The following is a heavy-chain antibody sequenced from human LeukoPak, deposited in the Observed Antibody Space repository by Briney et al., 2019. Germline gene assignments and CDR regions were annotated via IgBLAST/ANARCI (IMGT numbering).Heavy chain of an antibody. Sequence: ASVKVSCKASGYTFTGYYMHWVRQAPGQGLEWMGRINPNSGGTNYAQKFQGRVTMTRDTSISTAYMELSRLRSDDTAVYYCARDHLVGFTHWGHYYDSSGHDYWGQGTLVTVSS. CDR2: INPNSGGT. D-gene: IGHD3-22*01. CDR3: ARDHLVGFTHWGHYYDSSGHDY. CDR1: GYTFTGYY. V-gene: IGHV1-2*06. J-gene: IGHJ4*02.